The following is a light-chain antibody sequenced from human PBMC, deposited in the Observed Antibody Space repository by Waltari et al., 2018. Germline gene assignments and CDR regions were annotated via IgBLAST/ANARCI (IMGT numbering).Light chain of an antibody. J-gene: IGKJ2*01. CDR3: MQGSHWPRT. CDR1: QSPVHSDGNTS. Sequence: DVVLTQSPPFLPVTLGQPASMSCRSSQSPVHSDGNTSLNWFHQRPGRSPRRLIYKISRRESGVPDRFSGSGSGTHFTLKISRVEAEDVGVYYCMQGSHWPRTFGQGTKLEI. CDR2: KIS. V-gene: IGKV2-30*02.